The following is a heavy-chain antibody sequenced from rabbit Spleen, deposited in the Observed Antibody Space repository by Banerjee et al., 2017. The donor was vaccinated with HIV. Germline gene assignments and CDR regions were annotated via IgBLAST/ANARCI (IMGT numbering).Heavy chain of an antibody. V-gene: IGHV1S40*01. CDR3: ARGTNVVIWGMDL. D-gene: IGHD1-1*01. Sequence: QSLEESGGGLVQPEGSLTLTCTASGFSFSSSYYMCWVRQAPGKGLEWIGCIYAGSSDTTSYASWAKGRCTISKTSSTTVTLQMPSLTAADTATYFCARGTNVVIWGMDLWGQGTLVTVS. CDR1: GFSFSSSYY. CDR2: IYAGSSDTT. J-gene: IGHJ4*01.